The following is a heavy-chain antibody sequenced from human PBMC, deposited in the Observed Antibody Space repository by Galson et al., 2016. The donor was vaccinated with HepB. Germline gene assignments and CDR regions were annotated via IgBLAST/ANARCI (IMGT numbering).Heavy chain of an antibody. CDR3: ARDPPGIEASGTYH. J-gene: IGHJ4*02. Sequence: SLRLSCAASGFTVGNNLMSWVRQAPGKGLEWVSVIYSRGTTNYADSVKGRFTISRDNSKKTVYLQMNGLRAEDTAVYYCARDPPGIEASGTYHWGQGTLVTVSS. V-gene: IGHV3-53*01. CDR2: IYSRGTT. CDR1: GFTVGNNL. D-gene: IGHD6-25*01.